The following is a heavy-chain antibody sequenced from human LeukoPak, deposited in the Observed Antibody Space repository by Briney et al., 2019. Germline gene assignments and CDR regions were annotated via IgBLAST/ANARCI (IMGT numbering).Heavy chain of an antibody. CDR1: GFTVSSNY. V-gene: IGHV3-53*04. J-gene: IGHJ4*02. CDR2: IYSGGST. CDR3: ARDGGTMVRGVKVPANYLDY. Sequence: GGSLRLSCAASGFTVSSNYMSWVRQAPGKGLEWVSVIYSGGSTYYADPVKGRFTISRHNSKNTLYLQMNSLRAEDTAVYYCARDGGTMVRGVKVPANYLDYWGQGTLVTVSS. D-gene: IGHD3-10*01.